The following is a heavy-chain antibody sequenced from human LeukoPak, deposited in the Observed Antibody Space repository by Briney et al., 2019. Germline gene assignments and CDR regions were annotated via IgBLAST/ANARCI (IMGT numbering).Heavy chain of an antibody. D-gene: IGHD6-19*01. J-gene: IGHJ3*02. CDR2: ISPDGSTT. V-gene: IGHV3-74*03. CDR1: GFTFSRYW. CDR3: ARDRVEAVAGNGGAFDI. Sequence: GGSLRLSCAASGFTFSRYWMHWVRQAPGKGLMWVSRISPDGSTTLYADSVKGRFTISRDNAKNTLYLQMNSLRAEDTAVYYCARDRVEAVAGNGGAFDIWGQGTMVTVSS.